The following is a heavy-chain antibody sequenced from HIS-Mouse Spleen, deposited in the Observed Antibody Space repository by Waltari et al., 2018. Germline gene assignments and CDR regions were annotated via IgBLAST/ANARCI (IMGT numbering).Heavy chain of an antibody. CDR2: IYYSGST. V-gene: IGHV4-39*07. CDR3: AREIPYSSSWYDWYFDL. CDR1: GGTISSSSYY. D-gene: IGHD6-13*01. J-gene: IGHJ2*01. Sequence: QLQLQESGPGLVKPSETLFLTCTVSGGTISSSSYYWGWIRQPPGKGLEWIGSIYYSGSTYYNPSLKGRVTISVDTSTNQFSLKLSSVTAADTAVYYCAREIPYSSSWYDWYFDLWGRGTLVTVS.